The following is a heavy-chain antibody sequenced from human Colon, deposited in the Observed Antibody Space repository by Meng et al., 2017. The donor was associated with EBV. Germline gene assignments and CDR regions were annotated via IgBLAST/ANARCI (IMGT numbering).Heavy chain of an antibody. CDR3: ARVSSGWDYFAY. J-gene: IGHJ4*02. CDR1: GGSASSGCLH. CDR2: IYYSGIT. V-gene: IGHV4-31*03. D-gene: IGHD6-19*01. Sequence: QAEAPASGRGLEKPHKTLSPPCTVPGGSASSGCLHWNQTPQHPGKGLEWFGHIYYSGITLYIPSLKRRVIISIDTAKNQCSLNLRAVTAADTAVYYRARVSSGWDYFAYWGQGTLVTVSS.